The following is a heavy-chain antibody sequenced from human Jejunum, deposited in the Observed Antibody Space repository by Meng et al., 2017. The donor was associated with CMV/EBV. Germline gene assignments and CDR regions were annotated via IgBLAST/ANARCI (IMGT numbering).Heavy chain of an antibody. CDR2: IYNRGST. D-gene: IGHD6-19*01. CDR1: AGGTSSGDYC. CDR3: ARGYSSGWNYFHY. V-gene: IGHV4-30-4*01. Sequence: QQSGHGRLRPPTTLSLPCTVSAGGTSSGDYCWSWIRQPPGKGLEYIGYIYNRGSTYYNPSLKRRVTMSIDTSKNQFSLKLTSVTAADTAVYYCARGYSSGWNYFHYWGQGTLVTVSS. J-gene: IGHJ4*02.